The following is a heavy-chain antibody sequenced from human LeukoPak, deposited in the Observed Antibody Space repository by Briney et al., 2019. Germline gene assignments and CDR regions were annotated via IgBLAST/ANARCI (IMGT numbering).Heavy chain of an antibody. CDR3: AKTVAVAVGALDI. CDR2: ISSSGVST. V-gene: IGHV3-23*01. Sequence: GGSLRLSCAASGFTFSDYAMGWVRQAPGKGLEWVSSISSSGVSTGYADSVKGRFTISRDNSKNTLYLQMTSLRAEDTAIYYCAKTVAVAVGALDIWGQGTKVTVSS. CDR1: GFTFSDYA. D-gene: IGHD6-19*01. J-gene: IGHJ3*02.